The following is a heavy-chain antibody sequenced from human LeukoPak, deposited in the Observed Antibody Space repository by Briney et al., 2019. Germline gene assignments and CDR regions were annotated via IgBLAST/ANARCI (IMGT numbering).Heavy chain of an antibody. Sequence: SETLSLTCAVYGGSFSGYYWSWIRQPPGKGLEWIGEINHSGSSNYNPSLKSRVTISADTAKSQFSLKLSSVTAADTAVYYCARDRWFDYWGQGTLVTVSS. CDR1: GGSFSGYY. CDR3: ARDRWFDY. CDR2: INHSGSS. D-gene: IGHD2-15*01. J-gene: IGHJ4*02. V-gene: IGHV4-34*01.